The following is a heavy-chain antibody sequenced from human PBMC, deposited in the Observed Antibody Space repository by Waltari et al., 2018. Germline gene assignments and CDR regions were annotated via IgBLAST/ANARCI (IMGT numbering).Heavy chain of an antibody. D-gene: IGHD6-19*01. CDR1: GGSSSSSRYY. Sequence: QLQLQESGPGLVRPSETLSFTCTVAGGSSSSSRYYWGWIRQPPGKGLEWIGSIYYSGSTYYNPSLKSRVTISVDTSKNQFSLKLSSVTAADTAVYYCATKRDSSASGFDYWGQGTLVTVSS. V-gene: IGHV4-39*01. CDR3: ATKRDSSASGFDY. J-gene: IGHJ4*02. CDR2: IYYSGST.